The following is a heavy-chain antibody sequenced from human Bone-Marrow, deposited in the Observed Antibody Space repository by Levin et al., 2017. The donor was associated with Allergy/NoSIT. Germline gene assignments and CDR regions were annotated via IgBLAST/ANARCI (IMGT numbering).Heavy chain of an antibody. D-gene: IGHD3-3*01. V-gene: IGHV3-64*02. CDR3: ARGLGGSGFAVSDR. Sequence: ASVKVSCAASGFRFSGYSMHWVRQAPGKGLEYVATINDRGGNAYYGDSVKGRFTVSRDDSTNAVFLQMGSLRSDDTGVYYCARGLGGSGFAVSDRWGQGTLVTVSS. CDR1: GFRFSGYS. J-gene: IGHJ4*02. CDR2: INDRGGNA.